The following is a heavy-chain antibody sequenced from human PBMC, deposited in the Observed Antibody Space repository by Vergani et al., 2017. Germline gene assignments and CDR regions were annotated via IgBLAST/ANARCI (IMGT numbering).Heavy chain of an antibody. Sequence: VRLVESGGGVVQPGRSLRLSCAASGFSFTSYGMHWVRQPPGKGLEWVSAISGSGGSTYYADSVKGRFTISRDNSKNTLFLHMNSLRPEDTAVYYCAKVGRSEVAGTFGAFDIWGQGTMVTVSS. J-gene: IGHJ3*02. V-gene: IGHV3-23*04. CDR3: AKVGRSEVAGTFGAFDI. CDR1: GFSFTSYG. CDR2: ISGSGGST. D-gene: IGHD6-19*01.